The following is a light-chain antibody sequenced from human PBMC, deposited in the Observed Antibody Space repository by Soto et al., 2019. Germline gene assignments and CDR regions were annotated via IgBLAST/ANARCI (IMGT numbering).Light chain of an antibody. CDR3: QQYDNWPWT. CDR1: QSISDT. V-gene: IGKV3-15*01. CDR2: GAS. Sequence: EIVMTQSPATLSVSPGGRATLSCRASQSISDTLAWYQQKPGQAPRLLIYGASRRATGFPARFSGSGSGTDFTLTISSLQSEDFAVYSCQQYDNWPWTFGQGTKV. J-gene: IGKJ1*01.